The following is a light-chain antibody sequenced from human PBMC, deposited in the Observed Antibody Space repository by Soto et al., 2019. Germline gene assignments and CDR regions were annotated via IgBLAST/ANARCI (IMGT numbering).Light chain of an antibody. J-gene: IGKJ1*01. CDR1: QSFVYSSNNKNY. CDR3: QQYYSTPWT. V-gene: IGKV4-1*01. Sequence: DIVMTQSPDSLAVSLGERATINCKSSQSFVYSSNNKNYLAWYQQKPGQPPKLLIYWASTRESGVPDRFSGSGSGTDFTLTISSLQAEDVAVYYCQQYYSTPWTFGQGTKVDI. CDR2: WAS.